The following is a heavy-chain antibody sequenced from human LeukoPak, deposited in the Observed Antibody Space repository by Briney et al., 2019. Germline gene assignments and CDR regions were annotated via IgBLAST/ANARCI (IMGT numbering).Heavy chain of an antibody. V-gene: IGHV3-23*01. D-gene: IGHD3-22*01. J-gene: IGHJ4*02. CDR3: ARGDDSSGYYTEFGY. Sequence: GGSLRLSCAGSGFTFSSYAMSWVRQAPGKGLEWVSAISGSGGSTFYADSVKGRFTISRDNSENTLYLQMSSLRAEDTAAYYCARGDDSSGYYTEFGYWGQGTLVTVSS. CDR1: GFTFSSYA. CDR2: ISGSGGST.